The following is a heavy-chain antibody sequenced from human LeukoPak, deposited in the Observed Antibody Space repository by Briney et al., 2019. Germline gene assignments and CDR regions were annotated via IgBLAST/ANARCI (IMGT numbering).Heavy chain of an antibody. CDR3: AREGKRGIAVAGPFDY. CDR1: QFIFSTYA. CDR2: ITSSGGST. D-gene: IGHD6-19*01. Sequence: GGSLRLSCAASQFIFSTYAMSWVRQPPGKGLEWVSGITSSGGSTYYADSVRGRFTISRDNAKNSLYLQMNSLRAEDTAVYYCAREGKRGIAVAGPFDYWGQGTLVTVSS. V-gene: IGHV3-23*01. J-gene: IGHJ4*02.